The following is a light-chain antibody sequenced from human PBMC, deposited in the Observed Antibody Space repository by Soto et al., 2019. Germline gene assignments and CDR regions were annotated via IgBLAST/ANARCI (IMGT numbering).Light chain of an antibody. CDR2: AAS. Sequence: DIQMTQSPSSLSASVGDRVTITCRASQSISTYLNWYQQKRGKAPKLLIYAASNLDTAVPSRFSGSGSGKDFTLTISSLQPEDFATYFCQQSYSIPLGFGQGTRLDIK. V-gene: IGKV1-39*01. CDR3: QQSYSIPLG. J-gene: IGKJ5*01. CDR1: QSISTY.